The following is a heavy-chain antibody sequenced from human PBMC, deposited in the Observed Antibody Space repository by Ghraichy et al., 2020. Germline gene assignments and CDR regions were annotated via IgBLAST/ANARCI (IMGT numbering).Heavy chain of an antibody. Sequence: GGSLRLSCAASGFTFSNYAMSWVRQAPGKGLEWVSSISGGGDSTYYADSVKGRFTLSRDNSKNTLYLQLNSLRAEDTAVYHCATKRVVGTGSPFDFWGQGTLVTVSS. CDR2: ISGGGDST. J-gene: IGHJ4*02. CDR3: ATKRVVGTGSPFDF. D-gene: IGHD2-2*01. V-gene: IGHV3-23*01. CDR1: GFTFSNYA.